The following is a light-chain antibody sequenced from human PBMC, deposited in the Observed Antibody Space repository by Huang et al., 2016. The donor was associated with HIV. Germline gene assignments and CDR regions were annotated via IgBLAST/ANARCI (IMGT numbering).Light chain of an antibody. CDR1: QTIGTY. J-gene: IGKJ4*01. Sequence: EIVLTQSPVTLSLYPGDRATLSCRASQTIGTYLAWYQQKSGQAPRRLIYDASNTAAGIPARISASGSETDFTLTIDSLDPDDFAIYYCQQRSKWPLTFGGGTKVEMK. V-gene: IGKV3-11*01. CDR3: QQRSKWPLT. CDR2: DAS.